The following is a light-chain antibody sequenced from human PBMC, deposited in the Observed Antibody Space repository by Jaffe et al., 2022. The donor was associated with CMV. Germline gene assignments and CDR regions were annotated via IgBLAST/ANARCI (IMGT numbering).Light chain of an antibody. V-gene: IGKV1-5*03. CDR2: QAS. Sequence: DIQMTQSPYTLSASVGDRVTITCRASQNINTWLAWYQQKPGKAPKLLIYQASNLETGVPSTFSGSGFGTEFTLTISSLQPDDFATYYCHQYNTYPWTFGEGTKVELK. J-gene: IGKJ1*01. CDR3: HQYNTYPWT. CDR1: QNINTW.